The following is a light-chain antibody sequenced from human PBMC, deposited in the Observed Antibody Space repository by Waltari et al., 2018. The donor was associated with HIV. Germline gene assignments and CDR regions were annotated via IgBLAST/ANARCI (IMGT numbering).Light chain of an antibody. J-gene: IGLJ1*01. CDR2: EDT. Sequence: QSALTQPASVSGSPGQSITIPCTGTSSDIGNYTVFSWFQHHPGKAPKLTNHEDTKRPPGVSNRFSGSKSGNTASLTISGLQGEDEADYYCCSYASSTTFEVFGTGTKVTVL. V-gene: IGLV2-23*02. CDR3: CSYASSTTFEV. CDR1: SSDIGNYTV.